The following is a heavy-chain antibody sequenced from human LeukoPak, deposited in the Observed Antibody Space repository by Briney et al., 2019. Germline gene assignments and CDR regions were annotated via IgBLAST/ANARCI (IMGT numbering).Heavy chain of an antibody. V-gene: IGHV3-30*03. CDR1: GFTFSSNG. J-gene: IGHJ6*04. Sequence: GTSLRLSCAASGFTFSSNGIHWVRQAPGRGLEWVAAISYDGGNKDYGDFVKGRFTISRDNSKETLYLQMNSLTAEDTAVYFCVRGAGNYKEFYYYYGLDVWGKGTTVTVSS. D-gene: IGHD3-9*01. CDR3: VRGAGNYKEFYYYYGLDV. CDR2: ISYDGGNK.